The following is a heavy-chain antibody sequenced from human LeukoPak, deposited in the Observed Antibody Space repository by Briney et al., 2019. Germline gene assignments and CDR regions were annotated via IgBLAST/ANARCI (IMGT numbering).Heavy chain of an antibody. Sequence: PGGSLRLSCAASGLIFSSYGMHWVRQAPGKGLEWVAVISYDGSNKYYADSVKGRFNISRDNSKNTLNLQMNSLRVEDTAVYYCAKDPRSSTRTYCDYWGQGTLVTVSS. CDR3: AKDPRSSTRTYCDY. CDR2: ISYDGSNK. D-gene: IGHD2-2*01. J-gene: IGHJ4*02. CDR1: GLIFSSYG. V-gene: IGHV3-30*18.